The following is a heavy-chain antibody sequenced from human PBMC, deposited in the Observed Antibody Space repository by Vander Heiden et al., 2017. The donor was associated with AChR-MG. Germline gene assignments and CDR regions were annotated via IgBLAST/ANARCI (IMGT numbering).Heavy chain of an antibody. Sequence: QVQLVQSGAEVKKPGSSVKVSCKASGGPFSSYAIRWVRQAPGQGLEWMGGIIPIFGTANYAQKFQGRVTITADKSTSTAYMELSSLRSEDTAVYYCARGFHYYGSDGTRYYYYMDVWGKGTTVTVSS. D-gene: IGHD3-10*01. J-gene: IGHJ6*03. CDR3: ARGFHYYGSDGTRYYYYMDV. V-gene: IGHV1-69*06. CDR1: GGPFSSYA. CDR2: IIPIFGTA.